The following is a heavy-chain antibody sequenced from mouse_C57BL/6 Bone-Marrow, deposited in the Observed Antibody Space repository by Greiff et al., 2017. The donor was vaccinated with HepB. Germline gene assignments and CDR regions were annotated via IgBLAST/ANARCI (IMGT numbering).Heavy chain of an antibody. D-gene: IGHD2-3*01. J-gene: IGHJ1*03. Sequence: VQLQESGPGLVQPSQCLSITCTVSGFSLTSYGVHWVRQSPGKGLEWLGVIWSGGSTDYYAAFISRLSISNDNSKSQVFFKMNSLQADDTAIYYCARNGWLLPYWYVDVSGTGTTVTVSS. CDR1: GFSLTSYG. CDR3: ARNGWLLPYWYVDV. V-gene: IGHV2-2*01. CDR2: IWSGGST.